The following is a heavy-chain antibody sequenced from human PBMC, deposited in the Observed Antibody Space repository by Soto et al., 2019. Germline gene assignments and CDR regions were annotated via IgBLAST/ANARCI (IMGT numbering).Heavy chain of an antibody. CDR1: GFTFSNAW. Sequence: GGSLRLSCAASGFTFSNAWMSWVRQARGKGLEWVGRIKGKPDGGTADYAAPVKGRFTISRDNSKNTLYLQMSSLRAEDTAVYYCARGFSAGKGSPPDFWGQGSLVTVSS. D-gene: IGHD6-13*01. CDR3: ARGFSAGKGSPPDF. V-gene: IGHV3-15*01. CDR2: IKGKPDGGTA. J-gene: IGHJ4*02.